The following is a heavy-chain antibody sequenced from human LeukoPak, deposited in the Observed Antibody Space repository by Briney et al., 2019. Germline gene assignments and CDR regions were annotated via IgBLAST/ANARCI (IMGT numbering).Heavy chain of an antibody. J-gene: IGHJ4*02. CDR2: IKQDGSEK. D-gene: IGHD6-13*01. CDR3: ASTGIVAPSDY. CDR1: GFTFSSYW. V-gene: IGHV3-7*01. Sequence: GGSMRLSCAASGFTFSSYWMSWVRQAPGKWLEWVANIKQDGSEKYYVDSVKGRFTISRDNAKNSLYLQMNSLRAEDTAVYYCASTGIVAPSDYWGQGTLVTVSS.